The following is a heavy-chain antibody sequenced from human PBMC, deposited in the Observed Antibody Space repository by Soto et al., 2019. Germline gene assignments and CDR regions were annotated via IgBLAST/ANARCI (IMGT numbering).Heavy chain of an antibody. CDR3: ARGDGDYYDGNGYLGRH. Sequence: PGGSLRLSCAASGFTFSSYDMHWVRQATGEGLEWVAAIGIAGDTYYPASVQGRFTISRENAKNSLYLQMNSLRAGDTAVYYCARGDGDYYDGNGYLGRHWGQGTLVTVSS. J-gene: IGHJ4*02. CDR1: GFTFSSYD. CDR2: IGIAGDT. V-gene: IGHV3-13*04. D-gene: IGHD3-22*01.